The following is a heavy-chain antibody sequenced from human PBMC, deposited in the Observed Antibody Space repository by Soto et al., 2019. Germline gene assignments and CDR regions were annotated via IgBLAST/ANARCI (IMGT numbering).Heavy chain of an antibody. Sequence: SETLSLTCTVSGGSISSSSYYWGWIRQPPGKGLEWIGSIYYSGSTYYNPSLKSRVTISVDTSKNQFPLKLSSVTAADTAVYYCARPYCGGDCYSSGDYYYGMDVWGQGTTVTVSS. CDR1: GGSISSSSYY. D-gene: IGHD2-21*02. V-gene: IGHV4-39*01. J-gene: IGHJ6*02. CDR2: IYYSGST. CDR3: ARPYCGGDCYSSGDYYYGMDV.